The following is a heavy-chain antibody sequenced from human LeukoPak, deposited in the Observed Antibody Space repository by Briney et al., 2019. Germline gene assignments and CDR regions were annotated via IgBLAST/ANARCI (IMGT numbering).Heavy chain of an antibody. D-gene: IGHD6-19*01. CDR1: GFTLSSNY. CDR2: IYSGGST. J-gene: IGHJ4*02. V-gene: IGHV3-53*01. CDR3: AYSSGWYRPPLY. Sequence: GGSLRLSCADSGFTLSSNYMSCVRQAPGKRLEWVSVIYSGGSTYYADSVKGRFTISRDNSKNTLYLKMNSLRAEDAAVYYCAYSSGWYRPPLYWGQGTLVTVSS.